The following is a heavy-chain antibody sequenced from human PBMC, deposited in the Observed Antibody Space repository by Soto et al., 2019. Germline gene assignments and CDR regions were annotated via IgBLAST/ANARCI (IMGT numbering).Heavy chain of an antibody. CDR1: GGSISSYY. V-gene: IGHV4-59*08. J-gene: IGHJ3*02. Sequence: SETLSLTCTVSGGSISSYYWSWIRQPPGKGLEWIGYIYYSGSTNYNPSLKSRVTISVDTSKNQFSLKLSSVTAADTAVYYCARNGLLWFGESPGAFDIWGQGTMVTVSS. CDR2: IYYSGST. D-gene: IGHD3-10*01. CDR3: ARNGLLWFGESPGAFDI.